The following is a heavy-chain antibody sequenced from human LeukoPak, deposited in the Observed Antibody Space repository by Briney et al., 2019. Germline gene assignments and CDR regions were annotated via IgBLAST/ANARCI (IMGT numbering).Heavy chain of an antibody. CDR2: INPNSGGT. CDR3: ARDLKSASGSQFDY. CDR1: GYTFTGYY. D-gene: IGHD2-15*01. J-gene: IGHJ4*02. Sequence: GASVKVSCKASGYTFTGYYMHWVRQAPGQGLEWMGWINPNSGGTNYAQKFQGRVTMTRVTSISTAYMELSRLRSDDTAVYYCARDLKSASGSQFDYWGQGTLVTVSS. V-gene: IGHV1-2*02.